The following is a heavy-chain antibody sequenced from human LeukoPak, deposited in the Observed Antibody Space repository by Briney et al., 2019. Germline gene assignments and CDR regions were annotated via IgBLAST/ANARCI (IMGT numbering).Heavy chain of an antibody. D-gene: IGHD7-27*01. Sequence: GGSLRLSCAASGFTFSSYGMHWVRQAPGKGLEWVAVISYDGSNKYYADSVKGRFTISRDNSKNTLYLQMNSLRAEDTAVYYCARGPPNWGYDYWGPGTLVTVSS. CDR2: ISYDGSNK. CDR1: GFTFSSYG. V-gene: IGHV3-30*03. CDR3: ARGPPNWGYDY. J-gene: IGHJ4*02.